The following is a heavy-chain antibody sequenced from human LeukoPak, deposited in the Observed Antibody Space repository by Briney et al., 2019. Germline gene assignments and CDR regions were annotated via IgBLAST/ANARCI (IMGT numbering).Heavy chain of an antibody. CDR1: GYTFTSYA. J-gene: IGHJ6*02. D-gene: IGHD2-8*01. V-gene: IGHV1-18*01. CDR2: VSAYNGNT. Sequence: ASVKVSCKASGYTFTSYAFSWVRQAPGQGLEWMGWVSAYNGNTNYAQKFQGRVTMTTDTSTSTAYMDLRSLRSDDTAVYYCARDVWRPNYYYNGMDVWGQGTTVTVSS. CDR3: ARDVWRPNYYYNGMDV.